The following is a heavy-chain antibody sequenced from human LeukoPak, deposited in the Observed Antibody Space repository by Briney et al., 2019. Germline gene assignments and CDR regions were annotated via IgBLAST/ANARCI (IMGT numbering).Heavy chain of an antibody. CDR2: IHSGGST. CDR3: ARGPPYFGSGNYYHIVDY. CDR1: GFTVSNNY. J-gene: IGHJ4*02. Sequence: GGSLRLSCAASGFTVSNNYMSWVRQAPGKGLEWVSVIHSGGSTYYADSVKGRFTISRDNSKNTSYLQMNSLRAEDTAVYYCARGPPYFGSGNYYHIVDYWGQGTLVTVSS. D-gene: IGHD3-10*01. V-gene: IGHV3-53*01.